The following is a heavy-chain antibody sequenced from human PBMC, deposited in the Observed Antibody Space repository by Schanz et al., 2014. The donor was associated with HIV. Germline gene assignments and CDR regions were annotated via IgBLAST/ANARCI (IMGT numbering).Heavy chain of an antibody. CDR2: IIPIYGAA. V-gene: IGHV1-69*06. D-gene: IGHD1-26*01. Sequence: QVQLVQSGAEVKKPGSSVKVSCKASGGTFNIYPISWVRQAPGQGLEWVGGIIPIYGAAHYAQKLQGRVTMTADKSTSAAYMELSSLRSEDTAVYYCARGGSGSYGWAGDWFDPWGQGTLVTVSS. CDR3: ARGGSGSYGWAGDWFDP. CDR1: GGTFNIYP. J-gene: IGHJ5*02.